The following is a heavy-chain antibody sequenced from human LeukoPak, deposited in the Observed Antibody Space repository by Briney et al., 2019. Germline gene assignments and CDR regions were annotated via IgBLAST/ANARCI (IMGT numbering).Heavy chain of an antibody. CDR2: IYYSGST. Sequence: SETLSLTCTVSGGSISSVNYYWGWIRQPPGKGLEWIGSIYYSGSTYYNPSLKSRVTISVDTSKNQFSLKLSSVTAADTAVYYCARDSTPYGHSGYWGQGTLVTVSP. V-gene: IGHV4-39*07. CDR1: GGSISSVNYY. D-gene: IGHD4-17*01. J-gene: IGHJ4*02. CDR3: ARDSTPYGHSGY.